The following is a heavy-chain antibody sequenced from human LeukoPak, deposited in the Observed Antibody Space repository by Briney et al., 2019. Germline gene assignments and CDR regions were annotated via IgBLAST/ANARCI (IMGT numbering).Heavy chain of an antibody. D-gene: IGHD3-22*01. CDR3: ARGEGLRTYYYDSSGYSSFYY. CDR1: GGTFSSYA. J-gene: IGHJ4*02. CDR2: IIPIFGTA. V-gene: IGHV1-69*05. Sequence: SVKVSCKASGGTFSSYAISWVRQAPGQGLEWMGRIIPIFGTANYAQKFQGRVTITTDESTSTAYMELSNLRSEDTAVYYCARGEGLRTYYYDSSGYSSFYYWGQGTLVTVSS.